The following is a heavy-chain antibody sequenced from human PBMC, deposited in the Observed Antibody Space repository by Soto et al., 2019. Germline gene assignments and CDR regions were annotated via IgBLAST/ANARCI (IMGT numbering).Heavy chain of an antibody. CDR1: GYSFTSYW. D-gene: IGHD6-19*01. CDR3: AIRPRIGRAGPRGRDV. J-gene: IGHJ6*02. CDR2: IDPSDSYT. V-gene: IGHV5-10-1*01. Sequence: HGEALKISWKGSGYSFTSYWISWVRQMPGKGLEWMGRIDPSDSYTNYSPSFQGHVTISADKSISTAYLQWSSLKASDTAMYYCAIRPRIGRAGPRGRDVWGQGTTVTVSS.